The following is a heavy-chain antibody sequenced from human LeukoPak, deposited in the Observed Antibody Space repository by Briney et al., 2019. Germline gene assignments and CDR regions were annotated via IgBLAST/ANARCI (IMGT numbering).Heavy chain of an antibody. D-gene: IGHD2-15*01. CDR2: INHSGST. CDR3: AREGQDIVVN. V-gene: IGHV4-34*01. J-gene: IGHJ4*02. CDR1: GGSFSGYY. Sequence: PSETLSLTCAVYGGSFSGYYWSWIRQPPGKGLEWIGEINHSGSTNYNPSLKSRVTISVDTSKNQFSLKLSSVTAADTAVYYCAREGQDIVVNWGQGTLVTVSS.